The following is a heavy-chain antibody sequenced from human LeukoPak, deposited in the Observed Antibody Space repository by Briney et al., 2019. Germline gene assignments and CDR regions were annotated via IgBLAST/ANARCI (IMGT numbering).Heavy chain of an antibody. CDR1: GGTFSSYA. J-gene: IGHJ4*02. CDR3: ARKRYCSSTSCYIFDY. CDR2: IIPIFGTA. Sequence: SVKVSCKASGGTFSSYAISWVRQAPGQGLEWMGGIIPIFGTANYAQKFQGRVTITTDESTSTAYMELSSLRSEDTAVYYCARKRYCSSTSCYIFDYWGQGTLVTVSS. V-gene: IGHV1-69*05. D-gene: IGHD2-2*02.